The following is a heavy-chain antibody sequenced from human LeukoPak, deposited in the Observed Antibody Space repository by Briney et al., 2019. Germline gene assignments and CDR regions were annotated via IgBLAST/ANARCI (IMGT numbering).Heavy chain of an antibody. CDR3: AALEVVRGSDNAFDI. V-gene: IGHV3-21*01. J-gene: IGHJ3*02. CDR1: GFTFSSYR. D-gene: IGHD3-10*01. CDR2: ISSSSSYI. Sequence: GGSLGLSCAASGFTFSSYRMNWVRQAPGKGLEWVSSISSSSSYIYYADSVKGRFTISRDNAKNSLYLQMNSLRAEDTAVYYCAALEVVRGSDNAFDIWGQGTMVTVSS.